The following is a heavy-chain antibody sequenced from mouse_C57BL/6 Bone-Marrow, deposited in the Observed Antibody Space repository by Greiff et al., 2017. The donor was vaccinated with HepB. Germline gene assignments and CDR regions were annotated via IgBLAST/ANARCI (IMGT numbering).Heavy chain of an antibody. V-gene: IGHV1-18*01. Sequence: EVQLQQSGPELVKPGASVKIPCKASGYTFTDYNMDWVKQSHGKSLEWIGDINPNNCGTIYNQKFKGKATLTVDKSSSTAYMELRSLTSEDTAVYYCAREGLLALFDYWGQGTTLTVSS. D-gene: IGHD1-1*01. J-gene: IGHJ2*01. CDR3: AREGLLALFDY. CDR2: INPNNCGT. CDR1: GYTFTDYN.